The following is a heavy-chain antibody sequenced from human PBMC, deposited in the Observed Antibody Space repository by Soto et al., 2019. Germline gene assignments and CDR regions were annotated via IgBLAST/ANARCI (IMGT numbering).Heavy chain of an antibody. D-gene: IGHD4-17*01. V-gene: IGHV3-30-3*01. J-gene: IGHJ6*02. CDR1: GFTFSSYA. CDR2: ISYDGSNK. CDR3: ARDLDYGGNSEGYYYYGMDV. Sequence: PGGSLRLSCAASGFTFSSYAMHWVRQAPGKGLEWVAVISYDGSNKYYADSVKGRFTISRDNSKNTLYLQMNSLRAEDTAVYYCARDLDYGGNSEGYYYYGMDVWGQGTTVTVSS.